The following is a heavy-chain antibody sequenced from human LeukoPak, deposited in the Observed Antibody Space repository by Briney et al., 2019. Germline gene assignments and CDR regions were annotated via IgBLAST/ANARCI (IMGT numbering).Heavy chain of an antibody. D-gene: IGHD5-12*01. CDR1: GFTFSSYA. CDR2: ISSNGGST. V-gene: IGHV3-64*01. J-gene: IGHJ4*02. Sequence: GGSLRLSCAASGFTFSSYAMHWVRQAPGKGLEYVSAISSNGGSTYYANSVKGRFTISRDNSKNTLYLQMNSLRAEDTAVYYCASGTYSGYDFDYWGQGTLVTVSS. CDR3: ASGTYSGYDFDY.